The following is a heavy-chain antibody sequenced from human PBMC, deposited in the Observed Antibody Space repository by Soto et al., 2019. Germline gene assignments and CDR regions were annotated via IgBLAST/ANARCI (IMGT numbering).Heavy chain of an antibody. CDR2: IYSNGDT. J-gene: IGHJ6*02. V-gene: IGHV4-31*03. D-gene: IGHD6-6*01. CDR3: ASRGGSSSGYYYYAMDV. CDR1: SDSMNSGGYY. Sequence: SETLSLTCSVSSDSMNSGGYYWSWIRQQPGKGLEWIGYIYSNGDTYYNPSLKSRVTRSVDTSKNQLSLNLTTVTAPDTAVYDCASRGGSSSGYYYYAMDVWGQGTTVTVSS.